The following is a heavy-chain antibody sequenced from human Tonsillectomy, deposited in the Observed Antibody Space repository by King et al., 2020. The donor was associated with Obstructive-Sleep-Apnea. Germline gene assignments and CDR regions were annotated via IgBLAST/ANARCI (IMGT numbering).Heavy chain of an antibody. Sequence: VQLVESGGGVVQPGRSLRLSGAASGFTFSTYAMHWVRQAPGKGLEWVAVISYDGSHKYYADSMKGRLTISRDDSKNTMYLQMDSLRTRDTALYYCARPEYASRNYYYYGMDVWGQGPTVTVSS. CDR2: ISYDGSHK. J-gene: IGHJ6*02. D-gene: IGHD2-2*01. V-gene: IGHV3-30*04. CDR1: GFTFSTYA. CDR3: ARPEYASRNYYYYGMDV.